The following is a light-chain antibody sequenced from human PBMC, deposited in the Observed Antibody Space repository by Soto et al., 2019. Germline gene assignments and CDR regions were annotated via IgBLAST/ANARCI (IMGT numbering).Light chain of an antibody. Sequence: SYELTQPPSVSVSPGQTASITCSGDKLGDKYVSWYQQRPGQSPVLVIYQDSKRPSGIPERFSGSNSGNTPTLTISGTQALDEADYYCQAWDSSTGVFGGGTKVTVL. CDR2: QDS. CDR1: KLGDKY. CDR3: QAWDSSTGV. J-gene: IGLJ2*01. V-gene: IGLV3-1*01.